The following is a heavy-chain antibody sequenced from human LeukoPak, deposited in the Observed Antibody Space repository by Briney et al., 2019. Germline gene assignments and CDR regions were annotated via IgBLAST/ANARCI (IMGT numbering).Heavy chain of an antibody. V-gene: IGHV1-2*02. Sequence: ASVKVSCKASGYTFTGYYMHWVRQAPGQGLEWMGWIKSNSGGTKYAQKFQGRVTMTRDTSITTAYMELSRLRSDDTAVYYCATVYLGIRYFDYWGQGTLVTVSS. CDR1: GYTFTGYY. CDR3: ATVYLGIRYFDY. CDR2: IKSNSGGT. J-gene: IGHJ4*02. D-gene: IGHD7-27*01.